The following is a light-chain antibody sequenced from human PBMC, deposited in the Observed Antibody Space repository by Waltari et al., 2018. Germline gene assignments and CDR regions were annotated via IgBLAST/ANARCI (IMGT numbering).Light chain of an antibody. J-gene: IGKJ4*01. V-gene: IGKV1-17*01. CDR2: YAN. CDR1: QGISSY. CDR3: QQGNSYPLT. Sequence: DIQMSQSPSSLSASVGDRVTITCRASQGISSYLNWYQQKPGKAPKLLIYYANSLPSGVPSRLSCSGAGTEFTLTISSLQPEDFATYYCQQGNSYPLTFGGGTKVEIK.